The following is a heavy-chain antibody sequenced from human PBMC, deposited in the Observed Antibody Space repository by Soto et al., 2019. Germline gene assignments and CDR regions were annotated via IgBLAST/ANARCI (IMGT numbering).Heavy chain of an antibody. CDR1: GFTFYDYT. CDR2: ISWDGGRT. D-gene: IGHD2-2*02. Sequence: GGSLRLSCAGSGFTFYDYTMHSVRHAPGKGLEWVSLISWDGGRTYYADSVKGRFTISRDNSKNSLYLQMNSLRTEDTALYYCTKDIHRKYLGRAFDIWGQGTMVTVSS. J-gene: IGHJ3*02. CDR3: TKDIHRKYLGRAFDI. V-gene: IGHV3-43*01.